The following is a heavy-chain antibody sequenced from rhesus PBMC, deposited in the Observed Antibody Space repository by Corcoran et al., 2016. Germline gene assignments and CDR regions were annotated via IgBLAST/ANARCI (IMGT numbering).Heavy chain of an antibody. CDR2: IHGKSANT. J-gene: IGHJ4*01. Sequence: QVQLQESGPGLVKPSETLSLTCAVSGGSISGGHYWGWMRQHPGKGLAWIGNIHGKSANTHYNPALKRRVAISKDTSKNQFSLKLISVAAADTAVYYCGRGRYEDDYGYYYTYYFDYWCQGVLVTVSS. D-gene: IGHD3-9*01. CDR3: GRGRYEDDYGYYYTYYFDY. CDR1: GGSISGGHY. V-gene: IGHV4S7*01.